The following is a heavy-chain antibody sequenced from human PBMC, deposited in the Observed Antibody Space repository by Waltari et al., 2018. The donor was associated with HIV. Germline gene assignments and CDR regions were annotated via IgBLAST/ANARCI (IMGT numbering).Heavy chain of an antibody. J-gene: IGHJ6*02. Sequence: QVQLVESGGGVVQPGRSLRLSCAASGFTFSSYAMHWVRQAPGKGLEWVAVISYDGSNKYYADSVKGRFTISRDNSKNTLYLQMNSLRAEDTAVYYCARDHPPRFLEWLDYYYGMDVWGQGTTVTVSS. D-gene: IGHD3-3*01. CDR2: ISYDGSNK. CDR1: GFTFSSYA. V-gene: IGHV3-30-3*01. CDR3: ARDHPPRFLEWLDYYYGMDV.